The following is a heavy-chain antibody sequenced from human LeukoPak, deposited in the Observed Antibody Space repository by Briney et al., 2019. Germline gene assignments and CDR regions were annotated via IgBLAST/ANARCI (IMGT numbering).Heavy chain of an antibody. CDR2: IYYSGST. CDR3: ARDVRYSQTYGMDV. J-gene: IGHJ6*02. D-gene: IGHD3-9*01. V-gene: IGHV4-39*07. Sequence: PGGSLRLSCTASGFTFSNYWMTWVRQAPGKGLEWIGSIYYSGSTYYNPSLKSRVTISVDTSKNQFSLKLSSVTAADTAVYYCARDVRYSQTYGMDVWGQGTTVTVSS. CDR1: GFTFSNYW.